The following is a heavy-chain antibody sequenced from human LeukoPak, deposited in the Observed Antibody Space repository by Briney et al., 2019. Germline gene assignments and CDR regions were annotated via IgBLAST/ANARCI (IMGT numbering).Heavy chain of an antibody. CDR1: GSSVNSDQY. D-gene: IGHD3-16*02. J-gene: IGHJ3*02. CDR2: VHQTGSP. CDR3: AMLRLGELSLLANAYDI. V-gene: IGHV4-38-2*01. Sequence: PSETLSLTCDVSGSSVNSDQYWGWMRHSPGAGLEWIGSVHQTGSPYYNPSPGSRVSLSIDSTKNSFSLRLTSATAADTAVYYCAMLRLGELSLLANAYDIWGQGTMVIVSS.